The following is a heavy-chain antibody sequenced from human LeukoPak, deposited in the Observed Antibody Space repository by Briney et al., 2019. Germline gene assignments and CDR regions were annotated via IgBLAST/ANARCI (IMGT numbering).Heavy chain of an antibody. D-gene: IGHD6-19*01. J-gene: IGHJ5*02. CDR1: GFTFRSYA. V-gene: IGHV3-23*01. CDR2: IDASGGST. CDR3: ARGSGSGWYGWFAR. Sequence: GGSLRLSCAASGFTFRSYAMTWVRQAPGKGLECVSSIDASGGSTYYAHSVKGRFTISRDNSKNTFFLQMNTLRAADTAVYYCARGSGSGWYGWFARWGQGTLVTVSS.